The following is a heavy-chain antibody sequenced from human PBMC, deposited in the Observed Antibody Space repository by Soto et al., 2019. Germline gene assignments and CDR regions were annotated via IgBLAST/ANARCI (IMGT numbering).Heavy chain of an antibody. D-gene: IGHD3-9*01. CDR3: AREILPGYYPAGWFDP. CDR2: IYFRGST. V-gene: IGHV4-39*02. CDR1: GGSISSSTYY. J-gene: IGHJ5*02. Sequence: SETLSLTWTVSGGSISSSTYYWGWIRQPPGKGLEWIGSIYFRGSTYYNPSLKSRVTVSVDTSKKQFSLKLTSVTAADTAVYYCAREILPGYYPAGWFDPWGQGTLVTVSS.